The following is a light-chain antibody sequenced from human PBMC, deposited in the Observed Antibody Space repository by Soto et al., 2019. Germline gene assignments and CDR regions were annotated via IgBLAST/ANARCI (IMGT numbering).Light chain of an antibody. CDR1: SSNIGNNY. Sequence: QSVLTQPPSVSAAPGQKVTISCSGSSSNIGNNYVSWYQQLPGTAPKLLIYENNKRPSGIPDRFSGSKSGTSATLGITGLQTGDEADYYCQSYDSSLSRRWVFGGGTKLTVL. V-gene: IGLV1-51*01. CDR2: ENN. CDR3: QSYDSSLSRRWV. J-gene: IGLJ3*02.